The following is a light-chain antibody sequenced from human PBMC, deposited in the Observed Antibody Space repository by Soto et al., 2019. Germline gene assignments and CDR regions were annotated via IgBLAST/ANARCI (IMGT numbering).Light chain of an antibody. Sequence: EIEMTQSPATLSVSPGERATLCCRASQSVSSNLAWYQQKPGQAPRLLIYGASTRATGIPARFSGSGSGTEFTLTISSLQSEDFAVYYCQQYNNWPLWTFGQGTKVDI. J-gene: IGKJ1*01. V-gene: IGKV3-15*01. CDR3: QQYNNWPLWT. CDR2: GAS. CDR1: QSVSSN.